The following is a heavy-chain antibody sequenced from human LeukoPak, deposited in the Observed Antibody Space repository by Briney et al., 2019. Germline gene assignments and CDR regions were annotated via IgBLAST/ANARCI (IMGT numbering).Heavy chain of an antibody. CDR3: ARDIAPAGLFYDY. J-gene: IGHJ4*02. V-gene: IGHV3-7*01. CDR2: IKYDGSGK. D-gene: IGHD6-13*01. Sequence: GGSLGLSCAASGFTFSSYEMNWVRQAPGKGLEWVANIKYDGSGKDYVDSVKGRFTISRDNARNSLFLQMNSLRVEDTAVYYCARDIAPAGLFYDYWGQGTLVTVSS. CDR1: GFTFSSYE.